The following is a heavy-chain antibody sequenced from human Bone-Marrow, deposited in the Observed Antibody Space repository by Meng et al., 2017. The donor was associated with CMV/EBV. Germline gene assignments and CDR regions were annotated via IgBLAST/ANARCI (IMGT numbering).Heavy chain of an antibody. D-gene: IGHD3-16*01. J-gene: IGHJ6*02. V-gene: IGHV3-11*04. CDR2: ISRSGTTI. Sequence: GGSLRLSCAASGFTFSDYYMSWIRRAPGKGLEWVSYISRSGTTIFYADSVKGRFTISRDNAKNSLYLQMTSLRVEDTAVYYCARDQFTEETVPPYGMDVWGQGTTVAVSS. CDR3: ARDQFTEETVPPYGMDV. CDR1: GFTFSDYY.